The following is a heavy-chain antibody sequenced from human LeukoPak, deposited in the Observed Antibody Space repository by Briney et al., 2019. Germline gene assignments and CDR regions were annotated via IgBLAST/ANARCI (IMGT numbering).Heavy chain of an antibody. CDR3: GRHGVGATNYYYYAMDV. CDR1: GGSISSYY. Sequence: SETLSLTCTVSGGSISSYYWSWIRQPPGKGLEWIGYIYYSGSTNYNPSLKSRVTISRDTSKNQFSLRLSSVTAADTAVYYCGRHGVGATNYYYYAMDVWGQGTTVTVSS. J-gene: IGHJ6*02. CDR2: IYYSGST. V-gene: IGHV4-59*08. D-gene: IGHD1-26*01.